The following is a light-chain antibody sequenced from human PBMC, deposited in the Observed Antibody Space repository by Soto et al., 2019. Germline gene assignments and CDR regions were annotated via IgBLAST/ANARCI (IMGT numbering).Light chain of an antibody. CDR2: GAS. J-gene: IGKJ5*01. V-gene: IGKV3-20*01. CDR1: QSVSNSY. Sequence: EIVLTQSPGTLSLSPGERAILSCRASQSVSNSYIAWYQQKPGQAPRLLIYGASSRATGIPDRFSGSGSGTDFTLTISRLEPEDFAVYSCQQYGSSPITFGQGTRLEIK. CDR3: QQYGSSPIT.